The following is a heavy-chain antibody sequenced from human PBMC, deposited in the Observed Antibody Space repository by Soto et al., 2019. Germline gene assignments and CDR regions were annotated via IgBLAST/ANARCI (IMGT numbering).Heavy chain of an antibody. Sequence: KESGPTLVKPTQTLTLTCTFSGFSLSTSGVGVGWIRQPPGKALEWLALIYWDDDKRYSPSLKSRLTITKDTSKNQVVLTMTNMDPVDTATYYCAHRVSMVRGSNNWFDPWGQGTLVTVSS. CDR3: AHRVSMVRGSNNWFDP. V-gene: IGHV2-5*02. CDR2: IYWDDDK. J-gene: IGHJ5*02. D-gene: IGHD3-10*01. CDR1: GFSLSTSGVG.